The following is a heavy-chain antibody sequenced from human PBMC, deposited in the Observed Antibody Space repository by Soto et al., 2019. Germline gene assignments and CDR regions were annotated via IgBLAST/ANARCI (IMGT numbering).Heavy chain of an antibody. CDR2: ISGSGGST. V-gene: IGHV3-23*01. CDR3: AKDAPSDGGLYYSGMDV. Sequence: EVQLLESGGGLVQPGGSLRLSCAASGFTFSSYAMSWVRQAPGKGLEWVSAISGSGGSTYYADSVKGRFTISRDNSKNTLYLQMNSLRAEDTAVYYCAKDAPSDGGLYYSGMDVWGQGTTVTVSS. D-gene: IGHD3-10*01. J-gene: IGHJ6*02. CDR1: GFTFSSYA.